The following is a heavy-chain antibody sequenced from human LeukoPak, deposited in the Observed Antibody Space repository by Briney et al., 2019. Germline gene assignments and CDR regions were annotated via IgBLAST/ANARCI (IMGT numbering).Heavy chain of an antibody. Sequence: PGGSLRLSCAASGFTFSSYRMSWVRQAPGKGLERVANIKKDGSEKYYVDSVKGRFTISRDNAKNSLYLQMNSLRAEDTAVYYCAELGITMIGGVWGKGTTVTISS. CDR3: AELGITMIGGV. V-gene: IGHV3-7*01. J-gene: IGHJ6*04. CDR2: IKKDGSEK. CDR1: GFTFSSYR. D-gene: IGHD3-10*02.